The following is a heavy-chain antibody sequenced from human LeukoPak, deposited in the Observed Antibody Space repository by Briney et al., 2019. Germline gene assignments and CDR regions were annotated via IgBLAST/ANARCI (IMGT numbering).Heavy chain of an antibody. CDR1: GYTFTSYD. J-gene: IGHJ4*02. D-gene: IGHD2-15*01. CDR2: MNPNSGNT. Sequence: ASVKVSCKASGYTFTSYDIHWVRQATGQGLEWMGWMNPNSGNTAYAQKFQGRVTMTRNTSISTAYMELSSLRSEDTAVYYCASSVYCSGGSCYSSFDYWGQGTLVTVSS. CDR3: ASSVYCSGGSCYSSFDY. V-gene: IGHV1-8*01.